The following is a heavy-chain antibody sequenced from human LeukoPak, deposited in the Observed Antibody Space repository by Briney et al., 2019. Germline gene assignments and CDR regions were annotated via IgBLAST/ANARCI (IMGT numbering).Heavy chain of an antibody. J-gene: IGHJ4*02. CDR1: GFTFSSYE. V-gene: IGHV3-48*03. CDR3: AAMVVTVEAFDY. D-gene: IGHD2-21*02. Sequence: GGSLRLSCAASGFTFSSYEINWVRQAPGKGLEWVSYISNSDSTIYYADSVKGRFTVSRDNAKNSLYLQMNSLRAEDTAVYYCAAMVVTVEAFDYWGQGTLVTVSS. CDR2: ISNSDSTI.